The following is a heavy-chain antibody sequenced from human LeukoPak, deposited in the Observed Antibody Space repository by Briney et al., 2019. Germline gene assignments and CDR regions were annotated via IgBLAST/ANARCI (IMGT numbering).Heavy chain of an antibody. CDR1: GFTFSSYG. J-gene: IGHJ4*02. Sequence: PGGSLRLSCAASGFTFSSYGMHWVRQAPGKGLEWVAFIRYDGRNKYYADSVKGRFTISRDNSKNTLYLQMNSLRAEGTAVYYCAKEIIPPWIQLWSPLDYWGQGTLVTVSS. CDR3: AKEIIPPWIQLWSPLDY. CDR2: IRYDGRNK. V-gene: IGHV3-30*02. D-gene: IGHD5-18*01.